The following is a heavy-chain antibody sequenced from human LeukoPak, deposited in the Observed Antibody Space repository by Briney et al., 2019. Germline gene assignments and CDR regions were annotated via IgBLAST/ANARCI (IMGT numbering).Heavy chain of an antibody. CDR1: GYTFTDFY. V-gene: IGHV1-2*02. CDR2: INPNSGAT. Sequence: ASVKVSCKASGYTFTDFYVHWVRQAPGQGLEWMGWINPNSGATNYAQKFQGRVTMTRDKSSSTAYMELTRLRSDDTALYYCAKDSQLLKYVAYYYYGMDVWGQGTTVTVSS. J-gene: IGHJ6*02. CDR3: AKDSQLLKYVAYYYYGMDV. D-gene: IGHD2-2*01.